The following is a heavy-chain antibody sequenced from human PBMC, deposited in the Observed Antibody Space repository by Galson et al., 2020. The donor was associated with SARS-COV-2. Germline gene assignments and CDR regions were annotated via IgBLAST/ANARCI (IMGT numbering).Heavy chain of an antibody. Sequence: ASVKVSCETSEYTFTSYDLNWVRQAPGQGLEWMGWMNPSSGNVGYAQKFQGRVSMTRDTAISTAYMELSRLRSDDTAVYYCARESLYYYYGMDVWGQGTTVTVSS. CDR3: ARESLYYYYGMDV. CDR1: EYTFTSYD. CDR2: MNPSSGNV. V-gene: IGHV1-8*01. J-gene: IGHJ6*02.